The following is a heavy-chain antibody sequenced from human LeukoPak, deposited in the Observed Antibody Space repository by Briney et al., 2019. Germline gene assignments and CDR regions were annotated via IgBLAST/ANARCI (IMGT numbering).Heavy chain of an antibody. V-gene: IGHV1-69*05. J-gene: IGHJ3*02. CDR1: GGTFGSHG. CDR3: ARDYNYDSSAYDDALDI. D-gene: IGHD3-22*01. CDR2: IIPIFHTA. Sequence: SVKVSCKASGGTFGSHGINWVRQAPGQGLEWMGGIIPIFHTANYARNFQDRLTITTDESTNTVYMELSSLRSEDTAVYYCARDYNYDSSAYDDALDIWGQGTMVTVSS.